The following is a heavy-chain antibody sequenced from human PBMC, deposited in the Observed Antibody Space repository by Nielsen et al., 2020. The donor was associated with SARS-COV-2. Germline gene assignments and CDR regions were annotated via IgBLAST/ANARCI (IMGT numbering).Heavy chain of an antibody. D-gene: IGHD2-2*01. CDR3: ARGRIVVVPAAIGFRQTYYMDV. V-gene: IGHV6-1*01. CDR1: GDSVSSSSAA. CDR2: TYYRSKWYN. Sequence: SQTLSLTCAISGDSVSSSSAAWNWIRQSPSRGLEWLGRTYYRSKWYNDYAVSVKSRITINPDTSKNQFSLHLNSVTPEDTAVYYCARGRIVVVPAAIGFRQTYYMDVWGKGTTVTVSS. J-gene: IGHJ6*03.